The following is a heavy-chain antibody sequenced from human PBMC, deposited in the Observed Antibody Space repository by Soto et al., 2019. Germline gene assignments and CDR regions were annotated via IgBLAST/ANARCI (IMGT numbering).Heavy chain of an antibody. CDR2: ISGSGGST. CDR3: AKGGIVFYDY. D-gene: IGHD2-8*01. V-gene: IGHV3-23*01. Sequence: LRLSCAASGFTFSSYAMSWGRQATGKGLEWVSAISGSGGSTYYADSVKGRFTISRDNSKNTLYLQMNSLRAEDTAVYYCAKGGIVFYDYWGQGTLVTVSS. CDR1: GFTFSSYA. J-gene: IGHJ4*02.